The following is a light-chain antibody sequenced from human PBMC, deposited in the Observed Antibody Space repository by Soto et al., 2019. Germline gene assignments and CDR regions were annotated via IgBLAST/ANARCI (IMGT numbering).Light chain of an antibody. CDR1: QDVSRY. V-gene: IGKV1-9*01. CDR2: AAS. CDR3: QQLNSYVFA. J-gene: IGKJ3*01. Sequence: EIQLTQFPSFLFATERERVTNPCRASQDVSRYLAWYQQKPGKAPNLLIYAASTLRSGVPSRFSGSGSETEFTLTISSLQPEDFATYYCQQLNSYVFAFGPGTKVDIK.